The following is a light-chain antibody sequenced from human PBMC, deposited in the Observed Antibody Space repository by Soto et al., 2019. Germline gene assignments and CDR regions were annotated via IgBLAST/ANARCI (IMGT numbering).Light chain of an antibody. CDR1: QTVSSY. CDR2: DAS. Sequence: EVVLTQSPGTLSLSPGERATLSCRASQTVSSYVAWYQQKPGQSPRLLIYDASKRATGIPARFSGSGSGADFTLTISSLEPEDFAFYYCQAYGTSSKTFGQGTRVEFK. J-gene: IGKJ1*01. V-gene: IGKV3-11*01. CDR3: QAYGTSSKT.